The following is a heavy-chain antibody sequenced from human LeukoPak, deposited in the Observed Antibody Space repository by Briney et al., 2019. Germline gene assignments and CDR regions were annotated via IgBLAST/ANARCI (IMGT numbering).Heavy chain of an antibody. CDR2: ISSSGSTI. D-gene: IGHD5-18*01. Sequence: PGGSLRLSCAASGFTFSSYEMNWVRQAPGKGLEWVSYISSSGSTIYYADSVKGRFTISRDNAKNSLYLQMNSLRAEDTAVYYCARAEQLWLLGGWGQETLVTVSS. CDR1: GFTFSSYE. V-gene: IGHV3-48*03. J-gene: IGHJ4*02. CDR3: ARAEQLWLLGG.